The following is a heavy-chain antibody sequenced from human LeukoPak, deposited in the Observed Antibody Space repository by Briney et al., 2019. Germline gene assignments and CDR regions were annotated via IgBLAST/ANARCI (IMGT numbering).Heavy chain of an antibody. CDR3: VRGRSGFFDPFDS. CDR1: GFTFTSYA. CDR2: ISGSAGHT. V-gene: IGHV3-23*01. D-gene: IGHD3-22*01. Sequence: GGSLRLSCAASGFTFTSYAMSWVRQVPGKGLEWVSAISGSAGHTSYADSVKGRFTSSRDNSESTLYLQMNSLRVEDTALYYCVRGRSGFFDPFDSWGPGTLVTVSS. J-gene: IGHJ4*02.